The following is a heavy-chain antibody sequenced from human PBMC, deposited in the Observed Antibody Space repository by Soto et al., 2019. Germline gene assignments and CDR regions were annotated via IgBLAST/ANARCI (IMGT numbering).Heavy chain of an antibody. V-gene: IGHV5-51*01. CDR2: IYPDDSDT. CDR1: GYSFTNYW. CDR3: ARLEWLSLAAWFDP. Sequence: GESLKISCKGSGYSFTNYWIGWVRQMPGKGLEWMGMIYPDDSDTKYSPSFQGQVTFSADKSINTAYLQWSSLKASDTAIYYCARLEWLSLAAWFDPWGQGTLVTVSS. D-gene: IGHD3-3*01. J-gene: IGHJ5*02.